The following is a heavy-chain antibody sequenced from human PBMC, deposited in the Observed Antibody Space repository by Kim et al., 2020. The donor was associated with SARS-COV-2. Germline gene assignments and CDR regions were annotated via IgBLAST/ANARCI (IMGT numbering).Heavy chain of an antibody. CDR1: GGSINNYY. V-gene: IGHV4-59*13. CDR3: ARGGTNHLAQV. Sequence: SETLSLTCTVSGGSINNYYWNWIRQPPGKELEWMGYIFYSGTTNYNPSVKSRVTISLDTSKNQFSLKVTSVTAADTAVYFCARGGTNHLAQVWGQGTLVT. J-gene: IGHJ4*02. CDR2: IFYSGTT.